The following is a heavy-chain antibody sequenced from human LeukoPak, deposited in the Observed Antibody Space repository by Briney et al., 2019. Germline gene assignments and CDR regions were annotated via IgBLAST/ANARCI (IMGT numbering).Heavy chain of an antibody. V-gene: IGHV3-23*01. CDR1: GFTFDDYT. CDR3: ARERAAAGTFFDY. D-gene: IGHD6-13*01. Sequence: PGGSLRLSCAASGFTFDDYTMHWVRQAPGKGLEWVSAISGSGGSTYYADSVKGRFTISRDNSKNTLYLQMNSLRAEDTAVYYCARERAAAGTFFDYWGQGTLVTVSS. CDR2: ISGSGGST. J-gene: IGHJ4*02.